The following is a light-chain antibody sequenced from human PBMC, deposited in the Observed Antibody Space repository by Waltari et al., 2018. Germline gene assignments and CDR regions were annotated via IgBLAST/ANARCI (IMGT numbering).Light chain of an antibody. Sequence: DIQLTQSPSTLSASVGARITITCRASQSISHWLAWYQQKLGKAPKLLIYKGSTLESGVPWRFTGREYGAEFAVTFRSQAPGDFATYYGQRYNGYSLRTSGGGTKVEIK. J-gene: IGKJ4*01. CDR1: QSISHW. V-gene: IGKV1-5*03. CDR2: KGS. CDR3: QRYNGYSLRT.